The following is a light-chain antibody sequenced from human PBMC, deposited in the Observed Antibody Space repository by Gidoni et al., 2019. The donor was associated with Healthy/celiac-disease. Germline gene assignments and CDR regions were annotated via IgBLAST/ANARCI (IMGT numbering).Light chain of an antibody. Sequence: DIVLTQSPGTLSLSPGERATLSCRASQSVSSSYLAWYQQKPGQAPRLLIYGASSRATGIPDRFSGSGSGTDFTLTISRLEPEDFAVYYCQQYGSSPQTFXGXTKVEIK. J-gene: IGKJ4*01. V-gene: IGKV3-20*01. CDR1: QSVSSSY. CDR2: GAS. CDR3: QQYGSSPQT.